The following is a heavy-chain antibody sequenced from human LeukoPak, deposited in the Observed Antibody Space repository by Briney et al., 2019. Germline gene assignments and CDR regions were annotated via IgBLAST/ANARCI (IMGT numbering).Heavy chain of an antibody. V-gene: IGHV4-34*01. Sequence: PSETLSLTCAVYGGSFSGYYWSWIRQPPGKGLEWIGEINHSGSTNYNPSLKSRVTISVDTSKSQFSLKLSSVTAADTAVYYCASLPTVYSRGYLALWGQGTLVTVSS. J-gene: IGHJ4*02. CDR1: GGSFSGYY. CDR3: ASLPTVYSRGYLAL. CDR2: INHSGST. D-gene: IGHD3-22*01.